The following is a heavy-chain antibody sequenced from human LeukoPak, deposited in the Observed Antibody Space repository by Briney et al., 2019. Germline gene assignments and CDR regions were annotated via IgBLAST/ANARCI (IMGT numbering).Heavy chain of an antibody. CDR1: GFTFSSYA. J-gene: IGHJ4*02. V-gene: IGHV3-30-3*01. D-gene: IGHD6-13*01. CDR3: ARDSSRWYYFDY. Sequence: PGGSLRLSCAASGFTFSSYAMHWVRQAPGKGLEWVAVISYDGSNKYYADSVKGRFTISRDNSKNTLYLQMNSLRAEDTAVYYCARDSSRWYYFDYWGQGTLVTVSS. CDR2: ISYDGSNK.